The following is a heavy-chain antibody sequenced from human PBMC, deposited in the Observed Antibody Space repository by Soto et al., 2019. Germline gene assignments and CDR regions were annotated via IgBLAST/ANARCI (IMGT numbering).Heavy chain of an antibody. V-gene: IGHV3-21*01. CDR1: GFTFSSYS. Sequence: EVQLVESGGGLVKPGGSLRLSCAASGFTFSSYSMNWVRQAPGKGLEWVSSISSSSSYIYYADSVKGRFTISRDNDKNSLYLQMNRLRAEDTGVYYCARNFGDWRANWFVPWGQGTLVTVSS. D-gene: IGHD2-21*01. CDR3: ARNFGDWRANWFVP. J-gene: IGHJ5*02. CDR2: ISSSSSYI.